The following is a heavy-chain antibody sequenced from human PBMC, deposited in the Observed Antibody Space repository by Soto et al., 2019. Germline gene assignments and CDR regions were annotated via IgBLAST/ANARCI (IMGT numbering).Heavy chain of an antibody. D-gene: IGHD1-26*01. V-gene: IGHV4-28*01. CDR1: GYSISSSNW. Sequence: QVQLQESGPGLVKPSDTLSLTCAVSGYSISSSNWWGWIRQPPGQGLEWIGYIYYSGTTYYNPSLKGRVTMSVYTSKNRFSRKLTSVTAVDTAVYYWARREIQGPIDYWGQGTLVTVSS. CDR3: ARREIQGPIDY. J-gene: IGHJ4*02. CDR2: IYYSGTT.